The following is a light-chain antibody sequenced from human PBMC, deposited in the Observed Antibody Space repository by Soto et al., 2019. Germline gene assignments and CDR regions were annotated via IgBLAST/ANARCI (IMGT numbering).Light chain of an antibody. CDR3: QSYDSSREV. V-gene: IGLV1-40*01. CDR2: GNS. CDR1: SSNIGAGYD. J-gene: IGLJ1*01. Sequence: QPVLTQPPSVSGAPGQRVTISCTGSSSNIGAGYDVHWYQQLPGTAPKLLIYGNSNRPSGVPDRFSGSKSGTSASLAITGLQAEDEADYYCQSYDSSREVFGTGTKLTVL.